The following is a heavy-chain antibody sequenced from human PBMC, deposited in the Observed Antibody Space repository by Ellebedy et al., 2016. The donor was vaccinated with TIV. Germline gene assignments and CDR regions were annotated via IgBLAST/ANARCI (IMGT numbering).Heavy chain of an antibody. CDR3: ARDGHYNSDGYYHRYLDY. V-gene: IGHV4-39*07. J-gene: IGHJ4*02. CDR2: IFYGGST. D-gene: IGHD3-22*01. Sequence: MPSETLSLTCTVSGGSISSGNYYWGWIRQPPGKGLEWIGNIFYGGSTYYNPSLKSRVTISVEPSKNQFSLKLSYVTAADTAVYYCARDGHYNSDGYYHRYLDYWGQGTLVTVSS. CDR1: GGSISSGNYY.